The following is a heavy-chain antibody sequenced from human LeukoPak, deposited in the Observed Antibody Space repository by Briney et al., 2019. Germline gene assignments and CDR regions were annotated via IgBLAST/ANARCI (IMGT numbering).Heavy chain of an antibody. CDR1: GGSICSYY. Sequence: SETLSLTCTVSGGSICSYYWSWIRQPPGKGLEWIGYIYYSGSTNYNPSLKSRVTISVDTSKNQFSLKLSSVTAADTAVYYCARGGGSYNVDYWGQGTLVTVSS. D-gene: IGHD1-26*01. J-gene: IGHJ4*02. V-gene: IGHV4-59*01. CDR3: ARGGGSYNVDY. CDR2: IYYSGST.